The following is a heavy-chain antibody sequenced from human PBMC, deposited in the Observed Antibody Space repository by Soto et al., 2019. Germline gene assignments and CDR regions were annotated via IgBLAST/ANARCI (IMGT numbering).Heavy chain of an antibody. V-gene: IGHV3-30-3*01. D-gene: IGHD3-10*01. J-gene: IGHJ4*02. CDR2: ISYDGSNK. CDR3: AREPITMVRGAPPYYYFDY. CDR1: GFTFSSYA. Sequence: QVQLVGSGGGVVQPGRSLRLSCAASGFTFSSYAMHWVRQAPGKGLEWVAVISYDGSNKYYADSVKGRFTISRDNSKNTLYLQMNSLRAEDTAVYYCAREPITMVRGAPPYYYFDYWGQGTLVTVSS.